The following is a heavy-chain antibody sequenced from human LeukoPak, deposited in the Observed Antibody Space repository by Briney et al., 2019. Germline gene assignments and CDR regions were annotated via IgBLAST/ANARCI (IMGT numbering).Heavy chain of an antibody. CDR1: GFTISNYA. CDR2: ISYDGSNK. V-gene: IGHV3-30-3*01. D-gene: IGHD3-22*01. J-gene: IGHJ3*02. CDR3: ARDVDSSGYSHGAFDI. Sequence: GGSLRLSCAASGFTISNYAVHGVRQAPGKGLAWVTVISYDGSNKYYADSVKGRFTISRDNSKNTLYLHMNSLRAEDTAVYYCARDVDSSGYSHGAFDIWGQGTMVTVSS.